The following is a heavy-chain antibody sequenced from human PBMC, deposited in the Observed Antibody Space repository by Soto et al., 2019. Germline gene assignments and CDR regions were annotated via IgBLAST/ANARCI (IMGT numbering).Heavy chain of an antibody. V-gene: IGHV1-69*01. D-gene: IGHD6-13*01. CDR1: GGTFSNYV. J-gene: IGHJ6*02. Sequence: QVQLVQSGTEVKKPGSSAKVSCKASGGTFSNYVISWVRQAPGQGLEWMGGIIPLFGTTDYAKKFQGSIAITADESTTTVYMDLSSLRFEDTAVYFCEIDVGSGYLSVVWGPGTTVIVSS. CDR2: IIPLFGTT. CDR3: EIDVGSGYLSVV.